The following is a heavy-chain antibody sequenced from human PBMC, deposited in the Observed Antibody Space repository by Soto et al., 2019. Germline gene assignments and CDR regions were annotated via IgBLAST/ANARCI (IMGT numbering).Heavy chain of an antibody. CDR1: GFTFSSYA. CDR3: AKVVCTSNCYDY. CDR2: MSGGGGST. Sequence: HPGGSLRLSCTASGFTFSSYAMSWVRQAPGKGLEWVSAMSGGGGSTNYADSVKGRFTISRDNSKNTLYLQMNSLRTEDTAVYYCAKVVCTSNCYDYWGQGTLVTVSS. J-gene: IGHJ4*02. D-gene: IGHD2-8*01. V-gene: IGHV3-23*01.